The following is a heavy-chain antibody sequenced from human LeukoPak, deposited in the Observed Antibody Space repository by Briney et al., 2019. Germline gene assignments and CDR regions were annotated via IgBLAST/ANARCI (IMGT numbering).Heavy chain of an antibody. Sequence: PGGSLRLSCAASGFTFSSYAMSWVRQAPGKGLEWVAAISGSGGGTYYADSVKGRFTISRDNSKNTLYLQMNSLRAEDTAVYYCAKAGRSGWYPGWPFDIWGQGTTVTVSS. D-gene: IGHD6-19*01. J-gene: IGHJ3*02. CDR1: GFTFSSYA. CDR2: ISGSGGGT. V-gene: IGHV3-23*01. CDR3: AKAGRSGWYPGWPFDI.